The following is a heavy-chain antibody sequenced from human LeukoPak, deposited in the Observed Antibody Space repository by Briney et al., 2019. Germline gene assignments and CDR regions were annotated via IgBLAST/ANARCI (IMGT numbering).Heavy chain of an antibody. Sequence: GGSLRLSCAASGFTFSSYSMNWVRQAPGKGLEWVSYISSSSSTIYYADSVKGRFTISRDNAKNSLYLQMNSLRAEDTAVYYCARDLRLLEWLFSFDYWGQGTLVTVSS. CDR3: ARDLRLLEWLFSFDY. J-gene: IGHJ4*02. CDR2: ISSSSSTI. CDR1: GFTFSSYS. D-gene: IGHD3-3*01. V-gene: IGHV3-48*01.